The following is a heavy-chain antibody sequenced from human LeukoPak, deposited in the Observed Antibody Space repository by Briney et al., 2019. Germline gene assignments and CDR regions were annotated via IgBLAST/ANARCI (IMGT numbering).Heavy chain of an antibody. D-gene: IGHD4-17*01. V-gene: IGHV4-34*01. CDR1: GGSFSGYY. CDR3: ARQGDYGDYVTES. J-gene: IGHJ4*02. Sequence: SETLSLTCAVYGGSFSGYYWSWIRQPPGKGLEWIGEINHSGSTNYNPSLKSRVTISVDTSKNQFSLKLSSVTAADTAVYYCARQGDYGDYVTESWGQGTLVTVSS. CDR2: INHSGST.